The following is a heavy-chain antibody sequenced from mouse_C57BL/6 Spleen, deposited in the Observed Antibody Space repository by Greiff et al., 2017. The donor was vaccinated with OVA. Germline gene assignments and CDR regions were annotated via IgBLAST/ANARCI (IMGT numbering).Heavy chain of an antibody. V-gene: IGHV6-3*01. CDR3: TGLYYRPFAY. CDR1: GFTFSNYW. D-gene: IGHD2-14*01. CDR2: IRLKSDNYAT. J-gene: IGHJ3*01. Sequence: EVKVEESGGGLVQPGGSMKLSCVASGFTFSNYWMNWVRQSPEQGLEWVAQIRLKSDNYATHYAESVKGRLTISRDDSKSSVYLQMNNLRAEDAGIYYCTGLYYRPFAYWGQGALVTVAA.